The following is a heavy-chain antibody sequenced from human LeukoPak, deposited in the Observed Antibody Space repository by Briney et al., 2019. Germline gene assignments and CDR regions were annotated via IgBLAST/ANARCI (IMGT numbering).Heavy chain of an antibody. CDR2: INPNSGGT. D-gene: IGHD3-3*01. CDR1: GYTFTGYY. J-gene: IGHJ4*02. V-gene: IGHV1-2*02. Sequence: ASVKVSCKASGYTFTGYYMHWVRQAPGQGLEWMRWINPNSGGTNYAQKFQGRVTMTRDTSISTAYMELSRLRSDDTAVYYCARVRGFLEWLRALYWGPGTLVTVSS. CDR3: ARVRGFLEWLRALY.